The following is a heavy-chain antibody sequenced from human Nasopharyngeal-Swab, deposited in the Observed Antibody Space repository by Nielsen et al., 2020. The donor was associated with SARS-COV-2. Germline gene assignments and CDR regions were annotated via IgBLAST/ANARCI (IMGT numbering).Heavy chain of an antibody. CDR3: TRCGGGCYSGRDY. CDR1: GFTFSAHY. D-gene: IGHD2-15*01. J-gene: IGHJ4*02. V-gene: IGHV3-73*01. Sequence: GGSLRLSRAASGFTFSAHYMDWVRQAPGKGLEWVGRVRSKGNNYATAYSASVKGRFIIFRDDPTNTAYLQMNSLKTEDTAMYYCTRCGGGCYSGRDYWGQGTLVTVSS. CDR2: VRSKGNNYAT.